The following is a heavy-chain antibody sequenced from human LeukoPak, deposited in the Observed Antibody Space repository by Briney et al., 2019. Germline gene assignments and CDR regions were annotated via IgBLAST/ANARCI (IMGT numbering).Heavy chain of an antibody. CDR1: GVSISSYY. Sequence: SETLSLTCTVSGVSISSYYWSWIRQPPGKGLEWIGYIYYSGSTNYNPSLKSRVTISVDTSKNQFSLKLSSVTAADTAVYYCARDYFDYWGQGTLVTVSS. CDR2: IYYSGST. CDR3: ARDYFDY. J-gene: IGHJ4*02. V-gene: IGHV4-59*01.